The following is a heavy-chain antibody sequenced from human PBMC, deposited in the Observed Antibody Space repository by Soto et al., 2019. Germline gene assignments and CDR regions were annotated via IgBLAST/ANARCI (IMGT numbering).Heavy chain of an antibody. CDR1: GFTFSSYS. Sequence: EVQLVESGGGLVKPGGFLRLSCAASGFTFSSYSMNWVRQAPGKGLEWVSSISSSSSYIYYADSVKGRFTISRDNAKNSLYLQMNSLRAEDTAVYYCARDRGSSGWYGSAFDIWGQGTMVTVSS. V-gene: IGHV3-21*01. D-gene: IGHD6-19*01. CDR3: ARDRGSSGWYGSAFDI. CDR2: ISSSSSYI. J-gene: IGHJ3*02.